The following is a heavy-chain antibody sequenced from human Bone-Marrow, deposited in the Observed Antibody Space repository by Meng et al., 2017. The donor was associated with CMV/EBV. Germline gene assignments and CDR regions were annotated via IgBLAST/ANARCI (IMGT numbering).Heavy chain of an antibody. J-gene: IGHJ6*02. D-gene: IGHD3-3*01. CDR1: GYTFTSYG. Sequence: ASVKVSCKASGYTFTSYGISWVRQAPGQGLEWMGWISAYNGNTNYAQKLQGRVTMTTDTSTSTAYMELRSLRSDDTAVYYCARDKYDFWSTLYYYGMDVWGQGTTVTVYS. CDR3: ARDKYDFWSTLYYYGMDV. V-gene: IGHV1-18*01. CDR2: ISAYNGNT.